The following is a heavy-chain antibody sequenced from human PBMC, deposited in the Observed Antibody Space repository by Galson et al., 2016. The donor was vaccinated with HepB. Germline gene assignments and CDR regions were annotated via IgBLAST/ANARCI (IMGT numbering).Heavy chain of an antibody. D-gene: IGHD5-24*01. J-gene: IGHJ6*02. CDR2: IYRGGRT. CDR1: GFNVSSNY. V-gene: IGHV3-53*01. CDR3: ARDRRAITPRGFSHYGMDV. Sequence: SLRLSCAASGFNVSSNYMSWVRQAPGKGLEWLSVIYRGGRTNYADSVKGRFTISRDNSKNMLFLQMNSLRAEDTAVYYYARDRRAITPRGFSHYGMDVWGQGTTVTVPS.